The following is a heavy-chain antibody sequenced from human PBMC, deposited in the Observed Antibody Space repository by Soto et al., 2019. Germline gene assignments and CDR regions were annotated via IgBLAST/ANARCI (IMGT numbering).Heavy chain of an antibody. CDR2: IYSGGST. CDR3: ARVGYAVFTGGAFDF. J-gene: IGHJ3*01. Sequence: EVQLVESGGGLIQPGGSLRLSCAASGFTVSSHYMSWVRQAPGKGLEWVSVIYSGGSTYYADSVKGRFTISRDNSKNTLYLKMSSLGAEDTVVYYGARVGYAVFTGGAFDFCGQGTMVTVSS. V-gene: IGHV3-53*01. D-gene: IGHD7-27*01. CDR1: GFTVSSHY.